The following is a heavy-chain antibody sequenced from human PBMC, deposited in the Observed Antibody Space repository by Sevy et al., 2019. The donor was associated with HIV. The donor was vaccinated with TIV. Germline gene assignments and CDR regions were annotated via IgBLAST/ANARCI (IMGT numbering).Heavy chain of an antibody. V-gene: IGHV3-21*01. CDR1: GLRFSNYN. J-gene: IGHJ6*02. Sequence: GGSLRLSCAASGLRFSNYNMNWVRQAPGQGLEWVACISNSSSYIYYVDSVEGRFTISRDNAKNSLYLQMNSLRAEDTAVYYCASEKEQLVLWPYYGMDVWGQGTTVTVSS. CDR2: ISNSSSYI. CDR3: ASEKEQLVLWPYYGMDV. D-gene: IGHD6-13*01.